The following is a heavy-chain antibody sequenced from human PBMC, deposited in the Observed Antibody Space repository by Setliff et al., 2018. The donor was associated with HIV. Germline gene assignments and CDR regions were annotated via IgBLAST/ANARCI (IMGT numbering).Heavy chain of an antibody. CDR2: IYHSGGT. CDR3: ARRPAGAVAGGYGMDV. Sequence: LSLTCAVSGYSISSGYYWGWIRQPPGKGLEWIGSIYHSGGTYYNPSLKSRVTISVDTSKNQFSLKLSSVTAADTAVYYCARRPAGAVAGGYGMDVWGQGTTVTVSS. D-gene: IGHD6-19*01. CDR1: GYSISSGYY. J-gene: IGHJ6*02. V-gene: IGHV4-38-2*01.